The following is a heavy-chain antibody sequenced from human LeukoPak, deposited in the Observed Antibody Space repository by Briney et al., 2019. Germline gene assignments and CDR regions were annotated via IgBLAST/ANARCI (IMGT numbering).Heavy chain of an antibody. CDR1: GGPISSSSYY. J-gene: IGHJ4*02. Sequence: SETLSLTCTVSGGPISSSSYYWGWIRQPPGKGLEWIGSIYYSGSTYYNPSLKSRVTISVDTSKNQFSLKLSSVTAADTAVYYCARYYYAQKPFDYWGQGTLVTVSS. V-gene: IGHV4-39*07. D-gene: IGHD3-16*01. CDR2: IYYSGST. CDR3: ARYYYAQKPFDY.